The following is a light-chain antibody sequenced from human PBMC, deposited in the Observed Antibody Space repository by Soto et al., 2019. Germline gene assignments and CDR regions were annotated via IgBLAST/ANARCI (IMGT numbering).Light chain of an antibody. CDR2: DTF. V-gene: IGKV1-39*01. CDR1: ASIRNA. J-gene: IGKJ1*01. CDR3: PQSFTTPWT. Sequence: DIQITQSPSPLSASLGVRVTIICRPSASIRNALNWFQQRPGKAPRLLIYDTFTLQGGVPARFSGSVSGTEFSLTISSLQAVDSAIYYCPQSFTTPWTFGQGTKVDIK.